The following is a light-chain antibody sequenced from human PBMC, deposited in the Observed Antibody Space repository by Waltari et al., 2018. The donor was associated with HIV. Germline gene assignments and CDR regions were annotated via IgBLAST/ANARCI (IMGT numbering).Light chain of an antibody. CDR2: EVS. CDR3: SSYTSSNTVV. V-gene: IGLV2-14*01. Sequence: GTSGDFGSFNYVSWYQHHPGKAPKFMIYEVSKRPSGVSNRFSGSKSGNTASLIISGLQAEDEGDYYCSSYTSSNTVVFGGGTKLTVL. J-gene: IGLJ3*02. CDR1: SGDFGSFNY.